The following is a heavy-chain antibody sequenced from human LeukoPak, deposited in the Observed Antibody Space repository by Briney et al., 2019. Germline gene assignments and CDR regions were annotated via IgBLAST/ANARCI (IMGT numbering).Heavy chain of an antibody. D-gene: IGHD1-7*01. CDR2: IYYSGST. J-gene: IGHJ4*02. V-gene: IGHV4-28*01. CDR1: GYSISSSNW. Sequence: SETLSLTCAVSGYSISSSNWWGWIRQPPGKGLEWIGYIYYSGSTYYSPSLKSRVTMSVDTSKNQFSLKLSSVTAVDTAVYYCARSTYNWNYAVIDYWGQGTLVTVSS. CDR3: ARSTYNWNYAVIDY.